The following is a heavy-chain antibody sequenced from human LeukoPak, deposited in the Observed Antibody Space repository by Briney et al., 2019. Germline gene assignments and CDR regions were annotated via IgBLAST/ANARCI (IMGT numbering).Heavy chain of an antibody. D-gene: IGHD1-26*01. CDR2: INPDGSVT. V-gene: IGHV3-74*01. J-gene: IGHJ4*02. Sequence: GGSLRLSCAASGFTFSSYAMSWVRQPPGKGMVWVSRINPDGSVTTHADSVEGRFTISRDNAKNTLYLQMNSLRAEDTAVYYCAKDWERFDYWGQGTLVTVSS. CDR1: GFTFSSYA. CDR3: AKDWERFDY.